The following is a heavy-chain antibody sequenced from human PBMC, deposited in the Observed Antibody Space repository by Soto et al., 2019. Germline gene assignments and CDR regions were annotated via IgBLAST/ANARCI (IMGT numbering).Heavy chain of an antibody. V-gene: IGHV4-59*08. D-gene: IGHD2-15*01. Sequence: QVQLQESGPGLVKPSETLSLTCTVSGCSISNYYWSWIRQPPGKGLEWIGYIYYSGSTNYNPSLRSRVTISGDTYKNQFSLKLSSVTAADTAVYYCARRWGRSFDYWGQGTLVTVSS. CDR2: IYYSGST. J-gene: IGHJ4*02. CDR3: ARRWGRSFDY. CDR1: GCSISNYY.